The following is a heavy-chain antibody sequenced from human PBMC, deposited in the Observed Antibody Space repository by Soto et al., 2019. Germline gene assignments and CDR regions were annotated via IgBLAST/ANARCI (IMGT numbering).Heavy chain of an antibody. CDR1: GFTFSSYG. D-gene: IGHD5-12*01. J-gene: IGHJ3*02. CDR3: AKGDIVATILNAFDI. V-gene: IGHV3-33*06. CDR2: IWYDGSNK. Sequence: GGSLRLSCAASGFTFSSYGMHWVRQAPGKGLEWVAVIWYDGSNKYYADSVKGRFTISRDNSKNTLYLQMNSLRAEDTAVYYCAKGDIVATILNAFDIWGQGTMVTVSS.